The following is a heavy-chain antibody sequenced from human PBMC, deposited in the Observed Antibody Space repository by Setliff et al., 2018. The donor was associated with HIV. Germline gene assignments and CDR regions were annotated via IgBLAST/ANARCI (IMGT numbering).Heavy chain of an antibody. D-gene: IGHD4-17*01. CDR1: GGSISSYY. V-gene: IGHV4-59*04. CDR2: IYHSGST. Sequence: SETLSLTCTVSGGSISSYYWSWIRQPPGKGLEWIGYIYHSGSTYYNPSLKSRVTVSVDLSKNQFSLTLTSVTAADTAVYYCARHAPGSAYGDAYHFDHWGQGTLVTVSS. CDR3: ARHAPGSAYGDAYHFDH. J-gene: IGHJ4*02.